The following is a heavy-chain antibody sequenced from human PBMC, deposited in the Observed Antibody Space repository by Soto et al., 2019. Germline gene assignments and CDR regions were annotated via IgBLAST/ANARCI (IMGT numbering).Heavy chain of an antibody. CDR2: ISYDGSNK. V-gene: IGHV3-30*18. CDR3: AKDPNQLNYDFWSGYYKIDYYYYGMDV. J-gene: IGHJ6*02. CDR1: GFTFSSYG. Sequence: GGSLRLSCAASGFTFSSYGMHWVRQAPGKGLEWVAVISYDGSNKYYADSVKGRFTISRDNSKNTLYLQMNSLRAEDTAVYYCAKDPNQLNYDFWSGYYKIDYYYYGMDVWGQGTTVTVSS. D-gene: IGHD3-3*01.